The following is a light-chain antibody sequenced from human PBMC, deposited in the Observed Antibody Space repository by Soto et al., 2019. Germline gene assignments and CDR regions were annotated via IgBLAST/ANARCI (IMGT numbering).Light chain of an antibody. CDR1: QSISSW. CDR3: QQDNSYYPWT. J-gene: IGKJ1*01. Sequence: DIQMTQSPSTLSASVGDRVTITCRASQSISSWLAWYQQKPGKAPKPLIYKASSLESGVPARFSGCGSGTDFHSTISSLQPDDFATYYCQQDNSYYPWTFCQGTQVEIK. V-gene: IGKV1-5*03. CDR2: KAS.